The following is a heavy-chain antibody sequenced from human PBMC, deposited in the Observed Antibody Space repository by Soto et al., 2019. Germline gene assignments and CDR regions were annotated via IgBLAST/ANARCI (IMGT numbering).Heavy chain of an antibody. D-gene: IGHD3-22*01. CDR2: ISYDGSNK. CDR3: AKQEPHFYDSSGYSDS. V-gene: IGHV3-30*18. CDR1: GFTFSSYG. J-gene: IGHJ4*02. Sequence: XGSLRLSCSASGFTFSSYGMHWVRQAPGKGLEWVAVISYDGSNKYYADSVKGRFTISRDNSKNTLYLQMNSLRAEDTAVYYCAKQEPHFYDSSGYSDSWGQGTLVTVSS.